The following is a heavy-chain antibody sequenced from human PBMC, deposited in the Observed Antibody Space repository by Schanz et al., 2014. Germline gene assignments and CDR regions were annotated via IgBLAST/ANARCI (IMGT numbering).Heavy chain of an antibody. V-gene: IGHV3-23*04. J-gene: IGHJ4*02. CDR2: ISGGGGST. CDR3: AKVRSSGYYRRFDY. CDR1: GFTFSDYA. D-gene: IGHD3-22*01. Sequence: EVQLVESGGGLVQPGGSLRLSCAASGFTFSDYALSWVRQAPGKGLEWVSAISGGGGSTYYADSVKGRFTISRDNSKNTLYLQMNSLRAEDTAVYYCAKVRSSGYYRRFDYCGQGTLVTVSS.